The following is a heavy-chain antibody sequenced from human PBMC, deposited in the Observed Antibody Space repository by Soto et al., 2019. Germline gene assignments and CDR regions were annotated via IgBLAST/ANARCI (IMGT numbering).Heavy chain of an antibody. J-gene: IGHJ4*02. CDR2: IYPDDSDT. V-gene: IGHV5-51*01. D-gene: IGHD1-26*01. CDR1: GYSFTSYW. Sequence: GESLKISCKASGYSFTSYWIAWVRQMPDKGLECMGIIYPDDSDTRYNPSFQGQVTISADKSISTACLQWSSLKASDTAMYFCARGGSSYLFDYWGQGTLVTVSS. CDR3: ARGGSSYLFDY.